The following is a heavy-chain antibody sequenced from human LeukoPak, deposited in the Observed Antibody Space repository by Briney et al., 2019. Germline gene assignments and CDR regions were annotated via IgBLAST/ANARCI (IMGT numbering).Heavy chain of an antibody. Sequence: GASVKVSCKASGYTFTGDYMHWVRQAPGQGLEWMGWINPNSGGTNYAQKFQGRVTMTRDTSISTAYMELSRLRSDGTAVYYCARARELTTNWFDPWGQGTLVTVSS. J-gene: IGHJ5*02. CDR3: ARARELTTNWFDP. V-gene: IGHV1-2*02. D-gene: IGHD1-1*01. CDR1: GYTFTGDY. CDR2: INPNSGGT.